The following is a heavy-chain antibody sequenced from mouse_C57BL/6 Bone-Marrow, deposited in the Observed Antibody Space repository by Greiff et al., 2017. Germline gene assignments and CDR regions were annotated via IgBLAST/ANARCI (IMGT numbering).Heavy chain of an antibody. V-gene: IGHV5-4*01. J-gene: IGHJ2*01. D-gene: IGHD2-3*01. CDR1: GFTFSSYA. Sequence: EVHLVESGGGLVKPGGSLKLSCAASGFTFSSYAMSWVRQTPEKRLEWVATISDGGSYTYYPDNVKGRFTISRDNAKNNLYLQMSHLKSEDTAMYYCARVPLYDGYYVLFDYWGQGTTLTVSS. CDR3: ARVPLYDGYYVLFDY. CDR2: ISDGGSYT.